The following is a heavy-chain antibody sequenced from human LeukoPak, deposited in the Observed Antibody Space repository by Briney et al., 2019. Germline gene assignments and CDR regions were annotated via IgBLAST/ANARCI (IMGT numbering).Heavy chain of an antibody. V-gene: IGHV4-39*01. Sequence: SETLSLTSSVSTHSICNISYVRGWIRQSPGRGLEWIGSMHYSGSTPYNPSLKSRVTISVDTSKKQFSLQRSSVTAADTAVFYCARQIRYCSNGVCYKYFHHWGQGTLVTVSS. CDR3: ARQIRYCSNGVCYKYFHH. CDR1: THSICNISYV. CDR2: MHYSGST. D-gene: IGHD2-8*01. J-gene: IGHJ1*01.